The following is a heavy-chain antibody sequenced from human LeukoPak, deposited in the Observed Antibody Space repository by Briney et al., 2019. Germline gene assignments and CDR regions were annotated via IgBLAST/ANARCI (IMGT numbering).Heavy chain of an antibody. Sequence: SLKVSRKASGGTFSSYAISWVRQAPGQGLEWMGRIIPILGIANYAQKFQGRVTITADKSRSTAYMELSSLRSEYTAVYYCARVGTMIVVVITWGQGTLVTVSS. D-gene: IGHD3-22*01. CDR3: ARVGTMIVVVIT. V-gene: IGHV1-69*04. CDR2: IIPILGIA. J-gene: IGHJ4*02. CDR1: GGTFSSYA.